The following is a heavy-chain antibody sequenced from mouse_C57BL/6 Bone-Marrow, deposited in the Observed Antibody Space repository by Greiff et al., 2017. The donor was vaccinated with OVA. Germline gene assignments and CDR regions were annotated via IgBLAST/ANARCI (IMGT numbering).Heavy chain of an antibody. CDR3: ARVLLRGNYFDY. CDR1: GYTFTSYW. CDR2: IDPSDSYT. D-gene: IGHD1-1*01. Sequence: QVQLKQPGAELVKPGASVKLSCKASGYTFTSYWMQWVKQRPGQGLEWIGEIDPSDSYTNYNQKFKGKATLTVDTSSSTAYMQLSSLTSEDSAVYYCARVLLRGNYFDYWGQGTTLTVSS. J-gene: IGHJ2*01. V-gene: IGHV1-50*01.